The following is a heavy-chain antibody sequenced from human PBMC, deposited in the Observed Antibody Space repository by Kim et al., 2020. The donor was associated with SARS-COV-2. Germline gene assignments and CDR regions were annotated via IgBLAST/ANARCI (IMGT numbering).Heavy chain of an antibody. D-gene: IGHD3-10*01. V-gene: IGHV3-33*01. CDR3: ARDSGLLWFGELSESYYGMDV. CDR1: GFTFSSYG. J-gene: IGHJ6*02. CDR2: IWYDGSNK. Sequence: GGSLRLSCAASGFTFSSYGMHWVRQAPGKGLEWVAVIWYDGSNKYYADSVKGRFTISRDNSKNTLYLQMNSLRAEDTAVYYCARDSGLLWFGELSESYYGMDVWGQGTTVTVSS.